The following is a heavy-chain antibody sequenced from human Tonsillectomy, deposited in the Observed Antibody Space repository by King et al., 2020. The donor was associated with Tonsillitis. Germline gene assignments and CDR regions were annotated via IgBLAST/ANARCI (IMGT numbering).Heavy chain of an antibody. CDR1: GFTFSDCT. CDR2: ISSRGRYI. CDR3: ARDRLSGDH. D-gene: IGHD2-21*02. V-gene: IGHV3-21*01. J-gene: IGHJ4*02. Sequence: VQLVESGGGLVKPGWSLRLSCAASGFTFSDCTINWVRQAPGKGLEWVSSISSRGRYIYYADSVKGRFTISRDNAKNSLFLQMNSLTAEDTAVYYCARDRLSGDHWGQGILVTVSS.